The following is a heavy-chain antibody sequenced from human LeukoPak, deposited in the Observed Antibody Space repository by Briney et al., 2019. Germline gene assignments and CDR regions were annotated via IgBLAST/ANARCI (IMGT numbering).Heavy chain of an antibody. J-gene: IGHJ4*02. CDR3: ARTPIAVAGKGSLGY. V-gene: IGHV1-2*02. CDR1: GYTFTDYY. CDR2: INPNSGGT. Sequence: ASVKVSCKASGYTFTDYYIHWVRQAPGQGLEWMGWINPNSGGTNYTQKSQGRVTMTRDTSISTAYMELSRLRSDDTAVYYCARTPIAVAGKGSLGYWGQGTLVTVSS. D-gene: IGHD6-19*01.